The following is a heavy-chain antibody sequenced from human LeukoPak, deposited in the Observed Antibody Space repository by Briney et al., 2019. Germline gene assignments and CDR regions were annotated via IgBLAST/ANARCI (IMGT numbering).Heavy chain of an antibody. V-gene: IGHV4-59*01. CDR3: ARFSVAAAGTGWFDP. D-gene: IGHD6-13*01. Sequence: SETLSLTCTVSGVSISSYYWSWIRQPPGKGLELIGYIYYSGSTNYNPSLKSRVTISVGTSKNQLSLKLSSVTAADTAVYYCARFSVAAAGTGWFDPWGQGTLVTVS. CDR1: GVSISSYY. J-gene: IGHJ5*02. CDR2: IYYSGST.